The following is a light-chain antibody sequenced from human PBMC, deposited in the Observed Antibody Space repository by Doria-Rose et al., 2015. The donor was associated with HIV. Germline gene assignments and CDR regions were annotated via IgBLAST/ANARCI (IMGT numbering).Light chain of an antibody. J-gene: IGKJ5*01. V-gene: IGKV3-20*01. CDR1: QRVKSSY. CDR2: DAS. Sequence: EIVMTQSPGTLSSSPGERATLSCRASQRVKSSYLAWYQQKPGQAPRLLSYDASTRATGIPDRFSGSGSGTDFTLTISRLEPEDVAVYYCQQYGTSRGTFGQGTRLEIK. CDR3: QQYGTSRGT.